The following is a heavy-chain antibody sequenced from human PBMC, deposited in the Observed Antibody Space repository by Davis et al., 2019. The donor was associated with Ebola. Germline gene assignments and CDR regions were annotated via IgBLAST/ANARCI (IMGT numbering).Heavy chain of an antibody. V-gene: IGHV3-48*03. Sequence: GESLKISCAASGFTFSSYEMNWVRQAPGKGLEWVSYISSSGSTIYYADSVKGRFTISRDNAKNSLYLQMNSLRAEDTAVYYCARTSCSSTSCYSNFDYWGQGTLVTVSS. CDR1: GFTFSSYE. CDR2: ISSSGSTI. D-gene: IGHD2-2*02. J-gene: IGHJ4*02. CDR3: ARTSCSSTSCYSNFDY.